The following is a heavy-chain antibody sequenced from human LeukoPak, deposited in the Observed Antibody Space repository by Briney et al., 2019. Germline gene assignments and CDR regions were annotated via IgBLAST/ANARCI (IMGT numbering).Heavy chain of an antibody. Sequence: PSETLSLTCTVSGYSISSGYYWGWIRQPPGKGLEWIGSIYHSGSTYYNPSLKSRVTISVDTSKNQFSLKLSSVTAADTAVYYCARAPYYYDSSGRIYDAFDIWGQGTMVTVSS. V-gene: IGHV4-38-2*02. CDR3: ARAPYYYDSSGRIYDAFDI. D-gene: IGHD3-22*01. J-gene: IGHJ3*02. CDR1: GYSISSGYY. CDR2: IYHSGST.